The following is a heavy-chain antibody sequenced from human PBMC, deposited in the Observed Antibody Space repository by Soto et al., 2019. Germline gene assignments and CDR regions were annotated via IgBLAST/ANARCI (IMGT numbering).Heavy chain of an antibody. CDR1: GFTFSSYG. J-gene: IGHJ4*02. CDR2: ISYDGSNK. D-gene: IGHD1-7*01. CDR3: TNWNFPKYYFDY. V-gene: IGHV3-30*18. Sequence: GGSLRLSCAASGFTFSSYGMHWVRQAPGKGLEWVAVISYDGSNKYYADSVKGRFTISRDNSKNTLYLQMNSLRAEDTAVYYCTNWNFPKYYFDYWGQGTLVTVSS.